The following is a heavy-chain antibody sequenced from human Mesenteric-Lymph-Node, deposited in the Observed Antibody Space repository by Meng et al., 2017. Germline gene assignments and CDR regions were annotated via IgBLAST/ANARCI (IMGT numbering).Heavy chain of an antibody. D-gene: IGHD5-12*01. CDR1: GFTFSSYW. V-gene: IGHV3-7*01. CDR2: IKQDGSEK. Sequence: GESLKISCAASGFTFSSYWMSWVRQAPGKGLEWVANIKQDGSEKYYVDSVKGRFTISRDNAKNSLYLQMNSLRAEDTAVYYCARDLAVGRGYSGYGVLPYNYYYGMDVWGQGTTVTVSS. J-gene: IGHJ6*02. CDR3: ARDLAVGRGYSGYGVLPYNYYYGMDV.